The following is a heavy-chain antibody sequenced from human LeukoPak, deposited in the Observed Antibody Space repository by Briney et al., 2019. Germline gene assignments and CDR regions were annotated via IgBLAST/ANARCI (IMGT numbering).Heavy chain of an antibody. CDR3: ARIDRGGYNYPFHFDF. J-gene: IGHJ4*02. Sequence: ASVKVSCKVSGYSLSELSIHWVRQAPGKGLEWMGGFDADDGETIYAQKFQGRVTMTEDTSADIAYMELSGLKSEDTAVYYCARIDRGGYNYPFHFDFWGQGTLVAVSS. V-gene: IGHV1-24*01. D-gene: IGHD5-24*01. CDR1: GYSLSELS. CDR2: FDADDGET.